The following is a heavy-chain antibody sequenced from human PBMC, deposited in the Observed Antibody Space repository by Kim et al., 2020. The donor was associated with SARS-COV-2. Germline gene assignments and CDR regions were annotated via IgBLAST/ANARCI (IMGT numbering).Heavy chain of an antibody. CDR3: ARHYSWGTYPLDY. CDR1: GGSINSYF. V-gene: IGHV4-59*08. Sequence: SETLSLTCTVSGGSINSYFWSWIRQPPGKGLEWIGYIYYSGSTKYKPSLESRVTISVDTSKNQFSLKLSSVTVADTAVYYCARHYSWGTYPLDYWGLGIL. CDR2: IYYSGST. D-gene: IGHD3-16*01. J-gene: IGHJ4*02.